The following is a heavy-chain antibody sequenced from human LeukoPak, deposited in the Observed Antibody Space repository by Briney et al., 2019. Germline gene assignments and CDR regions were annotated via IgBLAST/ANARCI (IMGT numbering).Heavy chain of an antibody. Sequence: GRSLRLSCAASGFTFSSYAMHWVRQAPGKGLEWVAVISYDGSNKYYADSVKGRFTISRDNSKNTLYLQMNSLRAEDTAVYYCARSGVPAAMPPYYYGMDVWGQGTTVTVYS. D-gene: IGHD2-2*01. CDR3: ARSGVPAAMPPYYYGMDV. CDR2: ISYDGSNK. V-gene: IGHV3-30*04. CDR1: GFTFSSYA. J-gene: IGHJ6*02.